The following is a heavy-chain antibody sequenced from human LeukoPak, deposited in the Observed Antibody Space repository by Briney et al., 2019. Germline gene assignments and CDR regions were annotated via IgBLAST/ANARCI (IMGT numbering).Heavy chain of an antibody. J-gene: IGHJ4*02. V-gene: IGHV5-51*01. Sequence: GESLKISCKGAGYGFTTYWIGWVRPMSGKGLGWMGIIYPGDSDTRYSPSFQGQVTISADKSISTAYLQWSSLKASDTAMYYCARFPTDSSTLFDYWGQGTLVTVSS. CDR1: GYGFTTYW. CDR2: IYPGDSDT. CDR3: ARFPTDSSTLFDY. D-gene: IGHD6-13*01.